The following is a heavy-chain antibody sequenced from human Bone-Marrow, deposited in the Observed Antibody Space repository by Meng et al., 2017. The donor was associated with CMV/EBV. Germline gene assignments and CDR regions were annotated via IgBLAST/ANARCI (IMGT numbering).Heavy chain of an antibody. D-gene: IGHD6-19*01. CDR1: GFTFSSYS. V-gene: IGHV3-21*01. Sequence: GESLKISCAASGFTFSSYSMNWVRQAPGKGLEWVSSISSSSSYIYYADSVKGRFTISRDNAKNSLHLQMNSLRAEDTAVYSWARALRAYPTGYSSGWYPGYWGQGTLVTVSS. CDR2: ISSSSSYI. CDR3: ARALRAYPTGYSSGWYPGY. J-gene: IGHJ4*02.